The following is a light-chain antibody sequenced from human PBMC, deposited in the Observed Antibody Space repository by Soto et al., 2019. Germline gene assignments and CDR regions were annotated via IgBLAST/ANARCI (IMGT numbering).Light chain of an antibody. Sequence: IQITQSPSSVSASVGDRVAITCRASQDIGTWLAWFQQKPGKAPQLLISSTSSLQSGVPSRFSGSGSGTDFTLTISGLQPEDFATYYCQQANSFLFTFGEGTKVDNK. CDR3: QQANSFLFT. V-gene: IGKV1-12*01. CDR2: STS. J-gene: IGKJ4*01. CDR1: QDIGTW.